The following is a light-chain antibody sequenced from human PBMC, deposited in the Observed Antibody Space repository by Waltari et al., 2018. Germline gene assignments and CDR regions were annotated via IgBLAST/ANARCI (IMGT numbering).Light chain of an antibody. CDR2: AAS. V-gene: IGKV1-39*01. CDR1: QSISSY. J-gene: IGKJ1*01. CDR3: QQSYSTPWT. Sequence: DIQMTQSPSSLSASVGDRVTITCRAIQSISSYLNWYQQKPGKAPKLLIYAASSLQSGVPSRFSGSGSGTDFTLTISSLQPVDFATYYCQQSYSTPWTFGQGTKVEIK.